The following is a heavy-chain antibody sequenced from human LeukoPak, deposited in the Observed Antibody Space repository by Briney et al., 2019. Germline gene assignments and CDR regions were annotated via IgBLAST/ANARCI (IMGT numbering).Heavy chain of an antibody. J-gene: IGHJ5*02. CDR3: AAGLGESSGYYYVFGLS. CDR2: INAGNGNT. CDR1: GYTFTSYA. D-gene: IGHD3-22*01. Sequence: ASVKVSCKASGYTFTSYAMHWVRQAPGQRLEWMGWINAGNGNTEYSQKFQGRVTITRDTSASTAYMELSSLRSEDTAVYYCAAGLGESSGYYYVFGLSWGQGTLVTVSS. V-gene: IGHV1-3*01.